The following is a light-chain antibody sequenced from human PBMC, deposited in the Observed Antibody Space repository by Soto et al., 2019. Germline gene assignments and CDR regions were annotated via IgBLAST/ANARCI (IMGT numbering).Light chain of an antibody. V-gene: IGKV1-9*01. CDR2: ITS. CDR1: QGISDY. CDR3: QQLRSYPLS. J-gene: IGKJ4*01. Sequence: DIALTQSPSFFSASVGDRVPITCRASQGISDYLAWYQQEPGKAPKVLIYITSTLQSGVPSRFSGSGSGTEFTLTISSLQPEDSATYYCQQLRSYPLSFGGGTKVDIK.